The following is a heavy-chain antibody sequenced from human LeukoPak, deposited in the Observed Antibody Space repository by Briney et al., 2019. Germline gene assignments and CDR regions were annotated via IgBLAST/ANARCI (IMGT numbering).Heavy chain of an antibody. CDR2: ISGSGGST. CDR1: RFTFSSYA. J-gene: IGHJ5*02. CDR3: AGERNCGGDCYQGSWFDP. V-gene: IGHV3-23*01. D-gene: IGHD2-21*02. Sequence: GGSLRLSCAASRFTFSSYAMTWVRQAPGKGLEWVSTISGSGGSTYYADSVKGRFTVSRDNAKNSLYLQMNSLRAEDTAVYYCAGERNCGGDCYQGSWFDPWGQGTLVTVSS.